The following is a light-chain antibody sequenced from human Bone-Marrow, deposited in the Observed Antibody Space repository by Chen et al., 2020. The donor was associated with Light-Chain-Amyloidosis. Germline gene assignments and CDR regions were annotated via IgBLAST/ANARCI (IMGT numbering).Light chain of an antibody. J-gene: IGLJ3*02. CDR2: DDS. CDR1: NIGSTS. V-gene: IGLV3-21*02. CDR3: RVWDGGRDGRV. Sequence: SYVLTQPSSVSVAPGQTATIACGGNNIGSTSVHWYQQTPGQAPLLVVYDDSDRPSGIPERLSGYNGGHAATLTISRVEAGDEADFFWRVWDGGRDGRVSGGGTKLTVL.